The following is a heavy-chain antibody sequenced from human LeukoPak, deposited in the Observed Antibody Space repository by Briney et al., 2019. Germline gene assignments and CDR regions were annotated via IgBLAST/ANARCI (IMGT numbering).Heavy chain of an antibody. CDR3: ASRGYSGYDQKLFDY. V-gene: IGHV3-11*01. Sequence: GGSLRLSCAASGFTFSDYYMSWIRQAPGKGLEWVSYISSSGSTIYYADSVKGRFTISRDNAKNSLYLQMNSLRAEDTAVYYCASRGYSGYDQKLFDYWGQGTLVTVSS. CDR1: GFTFSDYY. D-gene: IGHD5-12*01. J-gene: IGHJ4*02. CDR2: ISSSGSTI.